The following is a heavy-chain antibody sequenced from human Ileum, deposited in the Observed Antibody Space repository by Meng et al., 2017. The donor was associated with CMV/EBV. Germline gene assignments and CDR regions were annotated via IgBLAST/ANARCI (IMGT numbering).Heavy chain of an antibody. CDR2: ISAYNGNT. Sequence: ASVKVSCKASGYTFTSYGISWVRQAPGQGLEWMGWISAYNGNTNYAQKLQGRVTMTTDTSTSTAYMELRSLRSDDTAVYYCARVWIPYYYGSSGYYGDYWGQGTLVTVSS. CDR1: GYTFTSYG. CDR3: ARVWIPYYYGSSGYYGDY. V-gene: IGHV1-18*01. J-gene: IGHJ4*02. D-gene: IGHD3-22*01.